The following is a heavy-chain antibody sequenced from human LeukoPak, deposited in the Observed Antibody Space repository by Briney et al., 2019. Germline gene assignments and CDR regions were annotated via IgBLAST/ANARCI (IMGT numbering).Heavy chain of an antibody. J-gene: IGHJ4*02. CDR2: ISAYNGNT. CDR1: GYTFTSYG. V-gene: IGHV1-18*01. CDR3: ARVLDVVVVAATNFDY. D-gene: IGHD2-15*01. Sequence: GASVKVSCKASGYTFTSYGISWVRQAPGQGLEWMGWISAYNGNTNYAQKLQGRVTMTTDTSTSTAYMELRSLRSGDTAVYYCARVLDVVVVAATNFDYWGQGALVTVSS.